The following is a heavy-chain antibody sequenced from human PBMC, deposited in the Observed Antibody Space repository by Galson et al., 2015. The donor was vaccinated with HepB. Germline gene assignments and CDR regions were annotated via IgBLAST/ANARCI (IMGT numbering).Heavy chain of an antibody. CDR3: AKGGKKKRWLAYYNYAMDV. V-gene: IGHV3-23*01. J-gene: IGHJ6*02. Sequence: SLRLSCAASGFTFSSYAMSWVRQAPGKGLEWVSAVSGSGYRTYYADSVKGRFTISRDNSQNTLYLQMNSLRAEDTAVYYCAKGGKKKRWLAYYNYAMDVWGQGTTVTVSS. D-gene: IGHD6-19*01. CDR1: GFTFSSYA. CDR2: VSGSGYRT.